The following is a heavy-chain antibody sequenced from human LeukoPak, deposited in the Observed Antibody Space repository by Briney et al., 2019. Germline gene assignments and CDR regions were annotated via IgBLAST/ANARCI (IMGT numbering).Heavy chain of an antibody. D-gene: IGHD5-24*01. CDR3: ASDGKEDGYNSGY. J-gene: IGHJ4*02. CDR2: IIPIFGTA. V-gene: IGHV1-69*13. Sequence: ASVKVSCKASGGTFSSYAISWVRQAPEQGLEWMGGIIPIFGTANYAQKFQGRVTITADESTSTAYMELSSLRSEDTAVYYCASDGKEDGYNSGYWGQGTLVTVSS. CDR1: GGTFSSYA.